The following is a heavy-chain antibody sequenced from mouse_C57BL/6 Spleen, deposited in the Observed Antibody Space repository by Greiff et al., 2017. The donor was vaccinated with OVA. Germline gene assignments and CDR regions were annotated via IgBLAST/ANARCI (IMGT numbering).Heavy chain of an antibody. CDR1: GYTFTSYW. J-gene: IGHJ3*01. CDR2: IDPSDSYT. CDR3: ARGRGSSGPFAY. V-gene: IGHV1-69*01. D-gene: IGHD3-2*02. Sequence: QVQLQQPGAELVMPGASVKLSCKASGYTFTSYWMHWVKQRPGQGLEWIGEIDPSDSYTNYNQKFKGKSTLTVDKSSSTAYMQLSSLTSEDSAVYFCARGRGSSGPFAYWGQGTLVTVSA.